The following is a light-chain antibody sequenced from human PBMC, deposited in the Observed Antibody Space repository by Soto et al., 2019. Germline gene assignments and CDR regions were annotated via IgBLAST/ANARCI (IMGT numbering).Light chain of an antibody. CDR2: GVS. CDR3: EQYGSSPRT. CDR1: QSVSSIY. Sequence: EIVLTQSPGTLSLSPGERATLSCRASQSVSSIYFAWYQQKRGQAPRLLIYGVSSSATGIPDRCSGSGSGTDFTLTISRLESEASAVYSSEQYGSSPRTFRQGAKV. J-gene: IGKJ1*01. V-gene: IGKV3-20*01.